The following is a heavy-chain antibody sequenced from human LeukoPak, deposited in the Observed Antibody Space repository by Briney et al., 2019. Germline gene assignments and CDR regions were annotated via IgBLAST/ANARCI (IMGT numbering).Heavy chain of an antibody. D-gene: IGHD2-15*01. CDR3: AKEIDTLGTNAFDI. J-gene: IGHJ3*02. Sequence: GVSLRLSCAASGVTFDDYTMHWGCQGPGTGLGWVSLISGDGGSTYYAHSVRGRFTISTDNSKNSLYLQMDSLRTEDTAFYYCAKEIDTLGTNAFDIWGQGTMVTASS. CDR1: GVTFDDYT. V-gene: IGHV3-43*02. CDR2: ISGDGGST.